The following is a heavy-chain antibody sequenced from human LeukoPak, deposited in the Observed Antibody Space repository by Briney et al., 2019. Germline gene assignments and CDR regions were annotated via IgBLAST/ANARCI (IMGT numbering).Heavy chain of an antibody. CDR2: ITGSGGRT. V-gene: IGHV3-23*01. D-gene: IGHD2-15*01. J-gene: IGHJ4*02. CDR3: AKYCSAIGCYSGLDY. CDR1: GFNFSNYA. Sequence: PGGSLRLSCAASGFNFSNYAMSWVRQAPGKGLAWVSTITGSGGRTFYADAVKGRCTISTDSSKNKLYLQMNGPRAEDTAIYYCAKYCSAIGCYSGLDYWGQGTLVTVSS.